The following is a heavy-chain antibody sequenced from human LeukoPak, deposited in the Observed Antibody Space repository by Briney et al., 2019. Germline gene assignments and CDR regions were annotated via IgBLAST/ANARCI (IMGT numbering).Heavy chain of an antibody. J-gene: IGHJ4*02. CDR1: GFTFSIYE. CDR3: AREMVYCGGDCYDY. CDR2: ISSSDNTI. V-gene: IGHV3-48*03. Sequence: GGSLRLSCAGSGFTFSIYEMNWVRQAPGKGLEWVSYISSSDNTIYCADSVRGRFTISRDNAKNSLYLQMNSLRAEDTAVYYCAREMVYCGGDCYDYWGQGTLVTVSS. D-gene: IGHD2-21*01.